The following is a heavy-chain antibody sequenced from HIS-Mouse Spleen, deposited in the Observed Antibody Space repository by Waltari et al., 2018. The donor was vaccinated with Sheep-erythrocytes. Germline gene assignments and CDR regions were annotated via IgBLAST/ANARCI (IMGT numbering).Heavy chain of an antibody. D-gene: IGHD6-19*01. CDR1: GGSFSGYY. Sequence: QVQLQQWGAGLLKPSETLSLTCAVYGGSFSGYYWSWIRQPPGKGLAWIGESNHSGSTNYNPSLKSRVTISVDTSKNQFSLKLSSVTAADTAVYYCALSVDLAGAFDIWGQGTMVTVSS. CDR2: SNHSGST. V-gene: IGHV4-34*01. J-gene: IGHJ3*02. CDR3: ALSVDLAGAFDI.